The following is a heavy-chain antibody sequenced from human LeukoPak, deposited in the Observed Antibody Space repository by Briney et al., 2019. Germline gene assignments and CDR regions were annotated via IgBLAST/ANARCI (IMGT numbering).Heavy chain of an antibody. V-gene: IGHV1-2*02. CDR3: ARDPGDKHAFDI. CDR1: GYTFTGYY. CDR2: INPNSSGT. J-gene: IGHJ3*02. Sequence: GASVKVSCKASGYTFTGYYMHWVRQAPGQGLEWMGWINPNSSGTNYAQKFQGRVTMTRDTSISTAYMELSRLRSDDTAVYYCARDPGDKHAFDIWGQGTMVTVSS. D-gene: IGHD5-24*01.